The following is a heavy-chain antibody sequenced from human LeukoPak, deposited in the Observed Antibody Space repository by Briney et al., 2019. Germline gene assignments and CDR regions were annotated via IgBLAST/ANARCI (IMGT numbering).Heavy chain of an antibody. CDR2: INHSGST. CDR3: ARDSRVVRSFDY. CDR1: GGSFSGYY. J-gene: IGHJ4*02. V-gene: IGHV4-34*01. Sequence: SETLSLTCAVYGGSFSGYYWSWIRQPPGKGLEWIGEINHSGSTSYNPSLKSRVTISVDTSKNQFSLKLSSVTAADAAVYYCARDSRVVRSFDYWGQGTLVTVSS. D-gene: IGHD3-3*01.